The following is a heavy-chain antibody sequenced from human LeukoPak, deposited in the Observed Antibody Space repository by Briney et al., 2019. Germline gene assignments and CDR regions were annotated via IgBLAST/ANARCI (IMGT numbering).Heavy chain of an antibody. Sequence: GGSLRLSCAASGFTFSSYAMSWVRQAPGKGLEWVSAISGSGGSTYYADSVKGRFTISRDNSKNTLYLQMNSLRAEDTAVYYCAKWVTRITMIVVAITPDAFDIWGQGTMVTVSS. CDR2: ISGSGGST. V-gene: IGHV3-23*01. D-gene: IGHD3-22*01. J-gene: IGHJ3*02. CDR1: GFTFSSYA. CDR3: AKWVTRITMIVVAITPDAFDI.